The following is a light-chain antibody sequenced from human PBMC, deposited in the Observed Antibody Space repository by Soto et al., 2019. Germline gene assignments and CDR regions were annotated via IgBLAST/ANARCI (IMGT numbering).Light chain of an antibody. CDR1: TSISSW. J-gene: IGKJ1*01. CDR2: KAS. V-gene: IGKV1-5*03. CDR3: EQYNDNWT. Sequence: DIQITQSPSTLSASVGDRVTITCRASTSISSWLAWYQQKPGTAPKLLIYKASTLQTGVPSRFSGSGSGTEFTLAISSLQPDDVATYYCEQYNDNWTFGQGTKVEIK.